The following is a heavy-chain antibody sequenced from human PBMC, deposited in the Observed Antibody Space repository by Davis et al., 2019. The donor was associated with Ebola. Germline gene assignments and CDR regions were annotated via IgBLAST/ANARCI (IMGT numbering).Heavy chain of an antibody. V-gene: IGHV3-73*01. J-gene: IGHJ4*02. D-gene: IGHD1-26*01. CDR1: GFSLSGSA. CDR2: IRNKINNYAT. CDR3: TRALQGGGYSS. Sequence: PGGSLRLSCAVSGFSLSGSAMHWVRQASGKGLEWVGRIRNKINNYATAYAASVRGRFTISRDDSKNTTYLQMNSLQVDDTAVYYCTRALQGGGYSSWGQGTLVTVSS.